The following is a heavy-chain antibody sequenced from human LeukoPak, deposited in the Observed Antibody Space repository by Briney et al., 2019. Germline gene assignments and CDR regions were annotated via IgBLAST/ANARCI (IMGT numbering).Heavy chain of an antibody. Sequence: PGGSLRLSCAASGFTFSSYAMNWVRQGPGKGLEWVSAISGSGGSTYYADSVKGRFTISRDNPKNTLYLQMNSLRAEDTAVYHCAKDLAVAGDYYMDVWGKGTTVTVSS. CDR1: GFTFSSYA. D-gene: IGHD6-19*01. J-gene: IGHJ6*03. V-gene: IGHV3-23*01. CDR3: AKDLAVAGDYYMDV. CDR2: ISGSGGST.